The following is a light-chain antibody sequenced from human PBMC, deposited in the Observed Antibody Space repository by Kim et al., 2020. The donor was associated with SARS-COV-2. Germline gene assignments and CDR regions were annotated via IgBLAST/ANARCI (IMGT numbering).Light chain of an antibody. CDR3: LQCNNWPRT. CDR2: DAS. V-gene: IGKV3-15*01. J-gene: IGKJ1*01. Sequence: EIVMTQSPATLSVSPGDRATLSCRASQNINNNLAWYQHKPGQAPRLLIYDASTRATGIPARFSGSGSGTDFTLTISSLQREDFAVYYCLQCNNWPRTFGRGTKVDIK. CDR1: QNINNN.